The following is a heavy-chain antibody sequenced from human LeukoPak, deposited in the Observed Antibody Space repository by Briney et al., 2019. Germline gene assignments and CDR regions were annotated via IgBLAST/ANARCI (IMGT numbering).Heavy chain of an antibody. CDR1: GYTFTSYY. CDR3: ARDIRPLTAVDYYYYYMDV. J-gene: IGHJ6*03. V-gene: IGHV1-69*06. D-gene: IGHD6-19*01. Sequence: ASVKVSCKASGYTFTSYYMHWVRQAPGQGLEWMGGIIPIFGTANYAQKFQGRVTITADKSTSTAYMELSSLRSEDTAVYYCARDIRPLTAVDYYYYYMDVWGKGTTVTISS. CDR2: IIPIFGTA.